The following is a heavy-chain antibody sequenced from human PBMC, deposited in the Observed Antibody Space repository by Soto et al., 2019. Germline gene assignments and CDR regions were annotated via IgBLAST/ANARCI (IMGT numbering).Heavy chain of an antibody. J-gene: IGHJ4*02. V-gene: IGHV3-23*01. CDR1: GFTFSSYA. CDR2: ISGSGSST. Sequence: EMQLLESGGGLVQPGGSLRLSCAASGFTFSSYAMSWVRQAPGKGLEWVSGISGSGSSTYYADSVKGRFTISRDNSENTLFLQMNSLRAEDTAVYYCAKIWFGEFYFFDYWGQGTLVTVSS. D-gene: IGHD3-10*01. CDR3: AKIWFGEFYFFDY.